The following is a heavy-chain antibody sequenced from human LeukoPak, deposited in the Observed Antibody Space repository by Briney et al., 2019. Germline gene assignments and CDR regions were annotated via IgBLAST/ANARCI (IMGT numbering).Heavy chain of an antibody. Sequence: SETLSLTCTVSGGSISSGSYYWSWIRQPTGKGLEWIGRIYTSGSTNYNPSLKGRVTISVDTSKNQFPLKLSSVTAADTAVYYCARYRGHYYGSVPYYFDYWGQGTLVTVSS. CDR2: IYTSGST. D-gene: IGHD3-10*01. J-gene: IGHJ4*02. CDR1: GGSISSGSYY. V-gene: IGHV4-61*02. CDR3: ARYRGHYYGSVPYYFDY.